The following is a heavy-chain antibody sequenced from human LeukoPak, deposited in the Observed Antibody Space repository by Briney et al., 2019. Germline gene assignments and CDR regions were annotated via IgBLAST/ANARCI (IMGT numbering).Heavy chain of an antibody. CDR2: MSYDGTNQ. J-gene: IGHJ4*02. D-gene: IGHD4-17*01. V-gene: IGHV3-30*18. CDR3: AKLDYGDNFDY. Sequence: GGSLRLSCATSGFTFSNYEMTWVRQAPGKGLEWVTVMSYDGTNQYYADSVKGRFTISRDNSKNTLYLQMNSLRAEDTAVYYCAKLDYGDNFDYWGQGTLVTVSS. CDR1: GFTFSNYE.